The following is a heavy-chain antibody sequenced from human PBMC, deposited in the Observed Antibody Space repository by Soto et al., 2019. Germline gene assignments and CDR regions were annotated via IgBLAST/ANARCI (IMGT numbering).Heavy chain of an antibody. CDR3: ARTSVSNYNWFAP. Sequence: QGQLVQSGAEVKKPGASVKVSCKASGYTFTDYDISWVRQATGQGLEWMGWISGDNGNTKYVESLQGRVTMTTDTSSSTAYLEVRCLRSDDTAVDYCARTSVSNYNWFAPWGQGTVVAVSS. CDR2: ISGDNGNT. V-gene: IGHV1-18*01. D-gene: IGHD4-4*01. CDR1: GYTFTDYD. J-gene: IGHJ5*02.